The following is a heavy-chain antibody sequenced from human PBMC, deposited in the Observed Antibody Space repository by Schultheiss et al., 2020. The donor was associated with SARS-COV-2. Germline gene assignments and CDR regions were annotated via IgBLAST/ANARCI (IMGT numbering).Heavy chain of an antibody. CDR1: GFTFSGSA. Sequence: GGSLRLSCAASGFTFSGSAMHWVRQASGKGLEWVGRIRSKANSYATAYAASVKGRFTISRDDSKNTLYLQMNNLKTEDTAVYYCTRVNHDSSWLWDYYYGMDVWGQGTTVTVSS. V-gene: IGHV3-73*01. J-gene: IGHJ6*02. CDR3: TRVNHDSSWLWDYYYGMDV. D-gene: IGHD6-13*01. CDR2: IRSKANSYAT.